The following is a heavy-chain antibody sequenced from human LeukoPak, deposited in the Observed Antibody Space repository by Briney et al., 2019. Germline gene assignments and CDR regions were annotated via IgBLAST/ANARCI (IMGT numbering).Heavy chain of an antibody. J-gene: IGHJ6*03. Sequence: GRSLRLSCAASGFTFSSYAMHWVRQAPGKGLEWVAVISYDGSNKYYADSVKGRFTISRDNSKNTLYLQMNSLRAEDTAVYYCASASGTGPYYYHYMDVWGKGTTVTVSS. CDR1: GFTFSSYA. D-gene: IGHD7-27*01. CDR2: ISYDGSNK. V-gene: IGHV3-30*04. CDR3: ASASGTGPYYYHYMDV.